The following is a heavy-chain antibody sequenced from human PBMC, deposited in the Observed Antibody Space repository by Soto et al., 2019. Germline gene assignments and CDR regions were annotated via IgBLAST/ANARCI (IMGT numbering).Heavy chain of an antibody. CDR1: GGSFSGYY. CDR2: INHSGST. CDR3: ARGVIRYYYGSGSYYYYGMDV. Sequence: PSETLSLTCAVYGGSFSGYYWSWIRQPPGKGLEWIGEINHSGSTNYNPSLKSRVTISVDTSKNQFSLKLSSVTAADTAVYYCARGVIRYYYGSGSYYYYGMDVWGQGTTVTVSS. J-gene: IGHJ6*02. V-gene: IGHV4-34*01. D-gene: IGHD3-10*01.